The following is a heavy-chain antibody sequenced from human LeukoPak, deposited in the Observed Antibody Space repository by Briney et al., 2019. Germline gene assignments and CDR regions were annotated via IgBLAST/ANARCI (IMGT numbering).Heavy chain of an antibody. J-gene: IGHJ4*02. CDR1: GGSISSGDYY. CDR2: IYYSGST. CDR3: ARVDSSGYYYDVDY. V-gene: IGHV4-30-4*01. Sequence: SQTLSLTCTVSGGSISSGDYYWSWIRQPPGKGLEWIGYIYYSGSTYYNPSLKSRVTISVDTSKNQFSLKLSSVTAADTAVYYCARVDSSGYYYDVDYWGQGTLVTVSS. D-gene: IGHD3-22*01.